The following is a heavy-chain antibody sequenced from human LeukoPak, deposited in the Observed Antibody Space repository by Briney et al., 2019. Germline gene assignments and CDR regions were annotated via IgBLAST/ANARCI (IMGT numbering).Heavy chain of an antibody. CDR3: ARLTMIGYRSSWSDHY. CDR2: ISSSSTYI. V-gene: IGHV3-21*01. D-gene: IGHD6-13*01. CDR1: GFSFSSYS. Sequence: GGSLRLSCAASGFSFSSYSINWVRQAPGKGLEWVSSISSSSTYIYYADSVKGRFTISRDNAKNSLYLQMNGLRDEDTAVYYCARLTMIGYRSSWSDHYCGQGTLVTVSS. J-gene: IGHJ4*02.